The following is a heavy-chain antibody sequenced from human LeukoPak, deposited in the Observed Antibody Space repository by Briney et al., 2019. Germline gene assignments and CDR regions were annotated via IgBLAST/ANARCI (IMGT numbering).Heavy chain of an antibody. CDR1: GYTFTSYY. CDR2: INPSDGST. D-gene: IGHD6-13*01. J-gene: IGHJ4*02. V-gene: IGHV1-46*01. CDR3: ARAPTLTITAAGSNYFDY. Sequence: GASVKVSCKASGYTFTSYYMHWVRQAPGQGLEWMGIINPSDGSTTYAQKFQGRVTMTRDMSTSTVYMELSSLRSEDTAVYYCARAPTLTITAAGSNYFDYWGQGTLVTVSS.